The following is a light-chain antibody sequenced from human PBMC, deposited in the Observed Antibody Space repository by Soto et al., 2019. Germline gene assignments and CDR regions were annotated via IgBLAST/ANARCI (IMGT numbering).Light chain of an antibody. CDR2: QVS. CDR3: SSSTSSTTLHV. V-gene: IGLV2-14*01. J-gene: IGLJ1*01. Sequence: QSVLTRPASVSGSPGQSITISCTGTSSDFGAYNYVSWYQQHPGKAPKLMIYQVSNRPSEVSNRFSGSKSGNTASLTISGLQDEDEADYYCSSSTSSTTLHVFGKGTKVTVL. CDR1: SSDFGAYNY.